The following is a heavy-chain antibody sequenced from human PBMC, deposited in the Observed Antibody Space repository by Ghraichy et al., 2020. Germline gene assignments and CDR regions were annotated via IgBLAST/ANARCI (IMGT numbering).Heavy chain of an antibody. V-gene: IGHV3-21*01. J-gene: IGHJ6*03. CDR2: ISSNSSYI. CDR1: GFTFSSYS. Sequence: LSLTCAASGFTFSSYSMNWVRQAPGKGLEWVSSISSNSSYIYYADSVKGRFTISRDNAKNSLYLQMNSLRAEDTAVYYCARDLSDFWGGYYYYMDVWGKGTTVTVSS. CDR3: ARDLSDFWGGYYYYMDV. D-gene: IGHD3-3*01.